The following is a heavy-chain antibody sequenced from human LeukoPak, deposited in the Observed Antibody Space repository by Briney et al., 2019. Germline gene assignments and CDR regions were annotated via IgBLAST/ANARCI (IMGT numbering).Heavy chain of an antibody. CDR2: ISAYNGNT. CDR3: ARDHGSGFSRDYYCGTDV. D-gene: IGHD3-10*01. J-gene: IGHJ6*02. Sequence: ASVKVSCKASGYTFISYGISWVRQAPGQGLEWMGWISAYNGNTNYVQKFQGRVTMTTDTSTSTVYMELSSLRSEDTAVYYCARDHGSGFSRDYYCGTDVWGQGTTVTVSS. CDR1: GYTFISYG. V-gene: IGHV1-18*01.